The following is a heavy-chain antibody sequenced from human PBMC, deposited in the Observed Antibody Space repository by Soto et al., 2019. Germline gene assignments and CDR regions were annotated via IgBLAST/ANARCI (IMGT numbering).Heavy chain of an antibody. D-gene: IGHD2-2*01. V-gene: IGHV4-31*03. Sequence: PSETLSLTCSVSGGSISSGGYYWSWIRQHPGKSLEWIGYIYYSGSTSYNPSLKSRVTISVDTSKNQFSLKLSSVTAADTAVYYCARGYCSSTSCFDPWGQGTLVTVSS. CDR3: ARGYCSSTSCFDP. CDR2: IYYSGST. J-gene: IGHJ5*02. CDR1: GGSISSGGYY.